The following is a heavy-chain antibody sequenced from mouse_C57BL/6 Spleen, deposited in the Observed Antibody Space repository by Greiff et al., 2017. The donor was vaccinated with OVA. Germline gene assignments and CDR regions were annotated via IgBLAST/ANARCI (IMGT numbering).Heavy chain of an antibody. Sequence: QVQLQQSGPELVKPGASVKISCKASGYAFSSSWMNWVKQRPGKGLEWIGRIYPGDGDTNYNGKFKGKATLTADKSSSTAYMQLSSLTSEDSAVYFCATDEFYYGNTWFAYWGKGTLVTVSA. CDR2: IYPGDGDT. J-gene: IGHJ3*01. D-gene: IGHD2-1*01. CDR3: ATDEFYYGNTWFAY. CDR1: GYAFSSSW. V-gene: IGHV1-82*01.